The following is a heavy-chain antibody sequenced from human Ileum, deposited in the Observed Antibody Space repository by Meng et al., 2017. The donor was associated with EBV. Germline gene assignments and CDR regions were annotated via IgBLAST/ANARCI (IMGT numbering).Heavy chain of an antibody. V-gene: IGHV4-4*02. D-gene: IGHD3-22*01. J-gene: IGHJ4*02. CDR2: TSHSGST. Sequence: QVQLQVSGPGLEKPSEPLSLTCAGFGGSISRSDWGSWVRQPPGKGPEWIGETSHSGSTNYSPSLKSRVTISLDKSKNQLSLKLNSVTAADTAVYYCASSDYYRSDYWGQGTLVTVSS. CDR3: ASSDYYRSDY. CDR1: GGSISRSDW.